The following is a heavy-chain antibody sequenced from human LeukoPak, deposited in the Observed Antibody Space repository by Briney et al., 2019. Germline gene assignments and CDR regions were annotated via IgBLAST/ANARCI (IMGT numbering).Heavy chain of an antibody. D-gene: IGHD1-26*01. V-gene: IGHV3-48*01. CDR2: ISSSIGII. Sequence: PGGSLTLSCAASGFTFSSSDMNWVRQAPGKGLEWVSYISSSIGIIHYVDSVKVRFTISRDNAKNSLYLQLNSLRAEDTAVYYCAKVGRSVTHDNWFDRWGQGTLVTVSS. J-gene: IGHJ5*02. CDR3: AKVGRSVTHDNWFDR. CDR1: GFTFSSSD.